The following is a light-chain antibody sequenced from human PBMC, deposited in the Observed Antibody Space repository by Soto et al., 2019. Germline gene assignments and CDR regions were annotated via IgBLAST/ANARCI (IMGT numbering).Light chain of an antibody. V-gene: IGLV1-44*01. J-gene: IGLJ3*02. CDR2: SND. CDR1: GSDIGSNT. CDR3: AAWDDSLSGRV. Sequence: QLVLTQPPSASGTPGQRVTISCSGSGSDIGSNTVNWYQQVPGAAPRLLIYSNDQRPSGVPDRFSGSKSGTSASLAINGLQSEDEAVYYCAAWDDSLSGRVFGGGTKVTVL.